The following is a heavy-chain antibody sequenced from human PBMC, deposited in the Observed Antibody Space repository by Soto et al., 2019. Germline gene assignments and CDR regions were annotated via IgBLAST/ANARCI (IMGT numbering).Heavy chain of an antibody. D-gene: IGHD2-2*01. CDR3: SRVGRISSNCYFSSDGRGWFDP. V-gene: IGHV4-59*01. Sequence: SETLSLTCTVSGGSINNYYWSWIRQPPGKGLEWIGYIYYSGGTNYNPSLKSRVTISVDTSKNQFSLKLTSVTAADTAVYYCSRVGRISSNCYFSSDGRGWFDPWGQGTLVTVSS. CDR1: GGSINNYY. CDR2: IYYSGGT. J-gene: IGHJ5*02.